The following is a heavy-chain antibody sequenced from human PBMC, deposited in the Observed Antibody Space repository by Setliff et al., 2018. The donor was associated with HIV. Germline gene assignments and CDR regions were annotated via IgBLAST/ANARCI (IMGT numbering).Heavy chain of an antibody. CDR2: IIPMYGVT. CDR3: ALPYCSGGNCWSSASLPPAGWFDP. CDR1: GGTFSSYV. V-gene: IGHV1-69*05. Sequence: SVKVSCKASGGTFSSYVISWVRQAPGQGPEWMGGIIPMYGVTNYAQKFQGRVTITTDESTSTAYMELSSLRTEDTAVYYCALPYCSGGNCWSSASLPPAGWFDPWGQGTLVTVSS. D-gene: IGHD2-15*01. J-gene: IGHJ5*02.